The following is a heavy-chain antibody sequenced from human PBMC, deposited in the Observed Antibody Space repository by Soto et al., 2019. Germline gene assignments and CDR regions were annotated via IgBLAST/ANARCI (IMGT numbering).Heavy chain of an antibody. CDR2: IIPIFGTA. CDR3: ARADQYCSGGSCYSYYGMDV. CDR1: GGTFSSYA. J-gene: IGHJ6*02. D-gene: IGHD2-15*01. V-gene: IGHV1-69*01. Sequence: QVQLVQSGAEVKKPGSSVKVSCKASGGTFSSYAISWERQAPGQGLEWMGGIIPIFGTANYAQKFQGRVTITADESTSTAYMELSSLRSEDTAVYYCARADQYCSGGSCYSYYGMDVWGQGTTVTVSS.